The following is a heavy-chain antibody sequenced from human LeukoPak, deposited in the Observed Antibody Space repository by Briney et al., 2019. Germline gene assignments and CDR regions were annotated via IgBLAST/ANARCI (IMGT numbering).Heavy chain of an antibody. CDR1: GGSISSYY. CDR3: ASLMTTVTTGDY. Sequence: SETLSLTCTVSGGSISSYYWSWIRQPAGKGLEWVGRIYTSGSTNYNPSLKSRVTMSVDTSKNQFSLKLSSVTAADTAVYYCASLMTTVTTGDYWGQGTLVTVSS. J-gene: IGHJ4*02. CDR2: IYTSGST. D-gene: IGHD4-17*01. V-gene: IGHV4-4*07.